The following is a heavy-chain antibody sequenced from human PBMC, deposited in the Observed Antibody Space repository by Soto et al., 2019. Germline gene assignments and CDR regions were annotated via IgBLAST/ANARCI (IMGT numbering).Heavy chain of an antibody. CDR1: GYTFTSYD. J-gene: IGHJ4*02. V-gene: IGHV1-8*01. D-gene: IGHD6-13*01. Sequence: QVQLVQSGAEVKKPGASVKVSCKASGYTFTSYDINWVRQATGQGLEWMGWMNPNSGNTGYAQKFQGRVTXPXNXFISTAYMELSSLRSEDTAVYYCARGLLRIAALLAYWGQGTLVTVSS. CDR3: ARGLLRIAALLAY. CDR2: MNPNSGNT.